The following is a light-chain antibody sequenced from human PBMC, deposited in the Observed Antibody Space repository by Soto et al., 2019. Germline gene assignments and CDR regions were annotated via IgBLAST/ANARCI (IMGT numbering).Light chain of an antibody. J-gene: IGKJ2*01. V-gene: IGKV1-5*03. CDR1: QSISYW. Sequence: DIQMTQSPSTLSASVGDRVTITCRASQSISYWLAWYQQKPGKAPNLLIYKASSLESGVPSRFSGSRSGTEFTLTITSLQPDDFATYYCRHYNTYSPPYTFGQGTKLEI. CDR3: RHYNTYSPPYT. CDR2: KAS.